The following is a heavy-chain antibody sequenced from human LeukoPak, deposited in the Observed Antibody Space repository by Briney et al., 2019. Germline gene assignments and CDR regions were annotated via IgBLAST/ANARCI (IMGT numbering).Heavy chain of an antibody. CDR2: FDLEDGET. J-gene: IGHJ5*02. Sequence: GASVKVSCKVSGYTLTELSMHWVRQAPGKGLEWMGGFDLEDGETIYAQKFQGRVPMTEDTSTDTAYMDLRMLRSEDTAVYYCAPDLYGGEYQLLSGWFDPWAREPWSPSPQ. V-gene: IGHV1-24*01. CDR1: GYTLTELS. D-gene: IGHD2-2*01. CDR3: APDLYGGEYQLLSGWFDP.